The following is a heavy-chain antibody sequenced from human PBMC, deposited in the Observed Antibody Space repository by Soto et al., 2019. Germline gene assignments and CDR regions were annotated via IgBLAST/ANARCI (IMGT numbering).Heavy chain of an antibody. CDR1: GFTFSSYG. D-gene: IGHD3-22*01. Sequence: PGGSLRLSCAASGFTFSSYGMHWVRQAPGKGLEWVAVISYDGSNKYYADSVKGRFTISRDNSKNTLYLQMNSLRAEDTAVYYCAKGYNYYDSSGISYYFDYWGQGTLVTVSS. CDR3: AKGYNYYDSSGISYYFDY. CDR2: ISYDGSNK. J-gene: IGHJ4*02. V-gene: IGHV3-30*18.